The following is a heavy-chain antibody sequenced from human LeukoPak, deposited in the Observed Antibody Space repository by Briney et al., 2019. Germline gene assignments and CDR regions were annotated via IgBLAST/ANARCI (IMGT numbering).Heavy chain of an antibody. Sequence: GESLQVSCKASGYTFTGYYMHWVRQAPGQGLEWMGWINPNSGGTNYAQKFQGRVTMTRDTSISTAYMELSRLRSDDTAVYYCARAKVTDMDVWGKGTTVTVSS. D-gene: IGHD5-18*01. CDR3: ARAKVTDMDV. J-gene: IGHJ6*03. CDR1: GYTFTGYY. CDR2: INPNSGGT. V-gene: IGHV1-2*02.